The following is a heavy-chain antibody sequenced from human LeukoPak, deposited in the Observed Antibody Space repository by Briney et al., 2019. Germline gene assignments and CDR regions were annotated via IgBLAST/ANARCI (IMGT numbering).Heavy chain of an antibody. V-gene: IGHV3-48*03. CDR3: ARSPSYVYYSVY. D-gene: IGHD5-18*01. J-gene: IGHJ4*02. Sequence: GGSLRLSCAASGFTFSSYDMKWVRQAPGKGLEWVSYISSSGSTIYYADSVKGRFTISRDNAKNSLYLQMNSLRAEDTAVYYCARSPSYVYYSVYWGQGTLVTVSS. CDR1: GFTFSSYD. CDR2: ISSSGSTI.